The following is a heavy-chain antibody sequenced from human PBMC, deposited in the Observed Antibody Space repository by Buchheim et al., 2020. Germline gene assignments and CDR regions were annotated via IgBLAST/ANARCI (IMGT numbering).Heavy chain of an antibody. CDR2: ISSSSITL. CDR1: GFTFSSYS. CDR3: ASPIWGWYFDL. Sequence: EVQLVESGGGLVQPGGSLRLSCAASGFTFSSYSMNWVRQAPGKGLEWVSYISSSSITLYYADSVKGRFTISRDTAKNSLYPQMNSLRAEDTAVYYCASPIWGWYFDLWGRGTL. D-gene: IGHD3-9*01. J-gene: IGHJ2*01. V-gene: IGHV3-48*01.